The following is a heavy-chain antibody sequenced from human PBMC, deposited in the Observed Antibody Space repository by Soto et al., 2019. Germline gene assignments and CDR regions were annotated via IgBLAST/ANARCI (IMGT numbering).Heavy chain of an antibody. V-gene: IGHV3-7*01. CDR3: ARDRPRAPRSLSWFDP. J-gene: IGHJ5*02. D-gene: IGHD6-6*01. Sequence: GGSLRLSCAASGFAFSDYWMSWVRQAPGKGLEWVANIKEDGRETYYVDSVKGRFTISRDNAKNSLYLQMNSLRVEDTAVYYCARDRPRAPRSLSWFDPWGQGTLVTVSS. CDR2: IKEDGRET. CDR1: GFAFSDYW.